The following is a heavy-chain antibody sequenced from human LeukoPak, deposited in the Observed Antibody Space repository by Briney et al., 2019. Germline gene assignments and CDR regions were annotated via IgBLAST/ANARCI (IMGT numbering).Heavy chain of an antibody. D-gene: IGHD1-26*01. CDR2: ISYSGST. V-gene: IGHV4-59*08. Sequence: PSETLSLTCTVSSVSIGTYYWAWIRQTPGKGLEWIGYISYSGSTKHNPSLTRRITISLDTSTHQFSLELRSMTAADTAMYYCARQAGSFTTFDFWGQGTLVTVSS. CDR3: ARQAGSFTTFDF. J-gene: IGHJ4*02. CDR1: SVSIGTYY.